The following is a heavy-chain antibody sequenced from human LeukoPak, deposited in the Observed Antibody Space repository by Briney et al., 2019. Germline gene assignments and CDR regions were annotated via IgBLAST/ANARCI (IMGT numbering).Heavy chain of an antibody. CDR2: IYPGDSDT. D-gene: IGHD2-15*01. CDR1: GYRFNSYW. Sequence: GESLKISCKGSGYRFNSYWIGWVRPMPGKGLEWMGMIYPGDSDTRYSPSFQGQVTISADKSTSTASLQWSSLKASDTAMYYCARRLCSGGSCYYFDYWGQGTLVTVSS. J-gene: IGHJ4*02. CDR3: ARRLCSGGSCYYFDY. V-gene: IGHV5-51*01.